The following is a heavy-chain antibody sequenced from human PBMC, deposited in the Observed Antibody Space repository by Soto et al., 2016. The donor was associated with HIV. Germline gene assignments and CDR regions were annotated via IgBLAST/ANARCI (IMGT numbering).Heavy chain of an antibody. CDR1: GFTFSSYA. D-gene: IGHD3-22*01. V-gene: IGHV3-23*01. CDR3: AKDPQYYYDSTAPFDY. CDR2: ISGSVST. Sequence: EVQLLESGGGLVQPGGPVRLSCAASGFTFSSYAMSWVRQAPGKGLEWVSGISGSVSTYYADSIKGRFTISRDNSKNTLYLQMSGLTAEDTALYYCAKDPQYYYDSTAPFDYWGQGTLVTVSS. J-gene: IGHJ4*02.